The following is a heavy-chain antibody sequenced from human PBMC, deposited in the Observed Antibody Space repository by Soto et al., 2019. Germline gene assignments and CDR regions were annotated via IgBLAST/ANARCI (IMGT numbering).Heavy chain of an antibody. D-gene: IGHD6-13*01. J-gene: IGHJ2*01. CDR2: INSSSSYT. Sequence: QVQLVESGGGLVKPGGSLRLSCAASGFTFSDYYMSWIRQAPGKGLEWVSYINSSSSYTNYADSVKGRFTISRDNAKNSLYLKMNSLRAEDTAVYYCAKIITAAGGRRYFDLWGRGTLVTVSP. CDR1: GFTFSDYY. CDR3: AKIITAAGGRRYFDL. V-gene: IGHV3-11*05.